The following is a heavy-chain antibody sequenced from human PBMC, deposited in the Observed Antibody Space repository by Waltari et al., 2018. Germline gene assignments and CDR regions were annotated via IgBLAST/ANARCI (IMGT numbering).Heavy chain of an antibody. CDR1: GFIFPSSG. Sequence: QVQLVESGGGVVQPGRSLRLSCSASGFIFPSSGLHWVRQAPGKGLGWGAVIWNDGSLKYYTGSVKGRVTISRDKSENTLELQMSGLRPEDTAVYYCARSVTTGSGYMDVWGKGTTVTVSS. V-gene: IGHV3-33*01. CDR2: IWNDGSLK. D-gene: IGHD4-17*01. CDR3: ARSVTTGSGYMDV. J-gene: IGHJ6*03.